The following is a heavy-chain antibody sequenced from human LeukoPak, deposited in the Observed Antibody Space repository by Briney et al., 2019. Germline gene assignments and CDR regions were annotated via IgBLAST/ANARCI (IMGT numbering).Heavy chain of an antibody. J-gene: IGHJ3*02. CDR2: INCSGGST. CDR3: ARVLEKYSDRSGYDAFDT. Sequence: ASVKVSCKASGYTFTSCFIHWVRQAPGQGLEWMGIINCSGGSTSYAQKFQGRVTMTRDTSTSTVYMELSSLRSEDTAVYYCARVLEKYSDRSGYDAFDTWGQGTMVTVSS. D-gene: IGHD3-22*01. CDR1: GYTFTSCF. V-gene: IGHV1-46*01.